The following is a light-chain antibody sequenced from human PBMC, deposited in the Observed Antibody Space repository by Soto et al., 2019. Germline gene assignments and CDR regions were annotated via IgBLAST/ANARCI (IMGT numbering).Light chain of an antibody. V-gene: IGLV2-11*01. CDR2: DVS. J-gene: IGLJ2*01. CDR3: CSYAGSDTWI. CDR1: SGDVGGYNC. Sequence: QSALTQPRSVSGSPGQSVTISCTGTSGDVGGYNCVSWYQQHPGKAPKLISYDVSTRPSGVPDRYFGSKSGNTASLTISGLQAEDEADYYCCSYAGSDTWIFGGGTKLTVL.